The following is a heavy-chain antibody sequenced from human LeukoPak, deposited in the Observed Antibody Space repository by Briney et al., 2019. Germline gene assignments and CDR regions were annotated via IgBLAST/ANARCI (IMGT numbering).Heavy chain of an antibody. J-gene: IGHJ4*02. V-gene: IGHV3-7*01. Sequence: GGSLRLSCAASGFIFSSYGMHWVRQAPGKGLEWVANIKEDGTEKNLVDSVKGRFTISRDNTKNLLFLEMNNLRGDDTAIYYCVRESRPGGAMGLYHNLDYWGQGTLVAVSS. CDR3: VRESRPGGAMGLYHNLDY. CDR1: GFIFSSYG. D-gene: IGHD1-1*01. CDR2: IKEDGTEK.